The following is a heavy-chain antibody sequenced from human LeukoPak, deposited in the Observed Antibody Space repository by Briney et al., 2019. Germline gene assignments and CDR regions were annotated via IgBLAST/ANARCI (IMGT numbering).Heavy chain of an antibody. CDR1: GFTFSSYG. Sequence: GGSLRLSCAASGFTFSSYGMHWVRQAPGKGLEWVAFIRYDGSNKYYADSVKGRFTISRDNSKNTLYLQMNSLRAEDTAVYYCANDLSGSWPFGAFDIWGQGTMVTVSS. D-gene: IGHD1-26*01. CDR2: IRYDGSNK. CDR3: ANDLSGSWPFGAFDI. J-gene: IGHJ3*02. V-gene: IGHV3-30*02.